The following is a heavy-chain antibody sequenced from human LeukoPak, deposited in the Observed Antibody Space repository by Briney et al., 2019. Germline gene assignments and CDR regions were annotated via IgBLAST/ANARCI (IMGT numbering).Heavy chain of an antibody. CDR2: IKQDGSDK. D-gene: IGHD6-6*01. Sequence: QPGGSLRLSCAASGFTFSAYWMSWVRQAPGKGLEWAANIKQDGSDKYYVDSVKGRFTISRDNAKNSLYLQMNSLRAEDTAVYYCAVTLYSSSSEGGHDYWGQGTLVTVSS. J-gene: IGHJ4*02. CDR3: AVTLYSSSSEGGHDY. CDR1: GFTFSAYW. V-gene: IGHV3-7*03.